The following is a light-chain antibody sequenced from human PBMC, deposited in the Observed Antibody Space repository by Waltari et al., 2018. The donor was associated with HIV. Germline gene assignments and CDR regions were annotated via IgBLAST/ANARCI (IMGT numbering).Light chain of an antibody. J-gene: IGKJ4*01. CDR3: QQYYSTPLT. CDR2: WAS. CDR1: QSVLFSSNNKNY. Sequence: DIVMTQSPGSLAVSLGERATINCKSSQSVLFSSNNKNYLAWYQQKPGQPPKLLLYWASTRESAVPDRFSGSGSGADFTLTISSLQAEDVAVYYCQQYYSTPLTFGGGTKVEIK. V-gene: IGKV4-1*01.